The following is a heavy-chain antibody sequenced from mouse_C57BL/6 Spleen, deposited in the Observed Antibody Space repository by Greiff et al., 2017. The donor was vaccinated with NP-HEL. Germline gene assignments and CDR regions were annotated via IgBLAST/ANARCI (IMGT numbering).Heavy chain of an antibody. V-gene: IGHV1-80*01. CDR2: IYPGDGDT. J-gene: IGHJ3*01. D-gene: IGHD2-3*01. CDR3: ARGFYDGSFAY. CDR1: GYAFSSYW. Sequence: VQLQQSGASVKISCKASGYAFSSYWMNWVKQRPGKGLEWIGQIYPGDGDTNYNGKFKGKATLTADKSSSTAYMQLSSLTSEDSAVYFCARGFYDGSFAYWGQGTLVTVSA.